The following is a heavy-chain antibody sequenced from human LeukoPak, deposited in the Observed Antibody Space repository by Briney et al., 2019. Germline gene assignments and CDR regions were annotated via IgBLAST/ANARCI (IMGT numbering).Heavy chain of an antibody. CDR1: GGSISSYY. CDR2: IYDSGST. CDR3: ARVIAAAPGYWYFDL. D-gene: IGHD6-13*01. V-gene: IGHV4-59*01. J-gene: IGHJ2*01. Sequence: PSETLSLTCTASGGSISSYYWSWIRQPPGKGLELFGYIYDSGSTNYNPSLKSRVTISVDTSKNQFSLKLSSVTAADTAVYYCARVIAAAPGYWYFDLWGRGTLVTVSS.